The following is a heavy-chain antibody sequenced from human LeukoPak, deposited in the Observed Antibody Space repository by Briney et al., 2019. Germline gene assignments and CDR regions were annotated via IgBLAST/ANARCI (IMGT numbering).Heavy chain of an antibody. D-gene: IGHD3-10*01. CDR2: IIPMFGTA. CDR3: ARGGVPPSTMVRGYYYYYYYMDV. V-gene: IGHV1-69*13. CDR1: GYTFTSYA. J-gene: IGHJ6*03. Sequence: ASVKVSCKASGYTFTSYAMNWVRQAPGQGLEWMGGIIPMFGTANYAQNFQGRVTITADESTSTAYMELSSLRSEDTAVYYCARGGVPPSTMVRGYYYYYYYMDVWGKGTTVTISS.